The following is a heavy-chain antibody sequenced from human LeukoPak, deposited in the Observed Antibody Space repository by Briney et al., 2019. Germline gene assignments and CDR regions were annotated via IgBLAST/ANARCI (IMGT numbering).Heavy chain of an antibody. Sequence: SETLSLTCTVSGGSIRTYYWSWIRQPPGKGLEWIGYIYTSGSTNYNPPLKSRVTISVDTSKNQFSLKLSSVTAADTAVYYCARRTPENFDYWGQGTLVTVSS. V-gene: IGHV4-4*09. CDR3: ARRTPENFDY. CDR1: GGSIRTYY. J-gene: IGHJ4*02. CDR2: IYTSGST. D-gene: IGHD1-14*01.